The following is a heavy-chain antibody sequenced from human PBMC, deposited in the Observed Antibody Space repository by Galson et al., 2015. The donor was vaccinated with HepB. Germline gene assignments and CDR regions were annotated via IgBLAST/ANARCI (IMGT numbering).Heavy chain of an antibody. CDR1: GFAFNNAW. J-gene: IGHJ4*02. CDR3: STAQLHAYYYDTKGFYDYFDY. D-gene: IGHD3-22*01. CDR2: IRSTTDGGTT. Sequence: SLRLSCAASGFAFNNAWMTWVRQAPGKGLEWVGRIRSTTDGGTTDYAAPVKGRFTISRDDSINTLYLQMNSLKTEDTAVYYCSTAQLHAYYYDTKGFYDYFDYWGKRTLVTVSS. V-gene: IGHV3-15*01.